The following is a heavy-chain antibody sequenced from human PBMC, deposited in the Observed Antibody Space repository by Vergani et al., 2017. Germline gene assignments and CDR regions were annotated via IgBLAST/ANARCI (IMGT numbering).Heavy chain of an antibody. CDR2: ISGSGGST. V-gene: IGHV3-23*01. CDR1: GFTFSSYA. Sequence: EVQLLESGGGLVQPGGSLRLSCAASGFTFSSYAMSWVRQAPGKGLEWVSAISGSGGSTYYADSVKGRFTISRDNSKNTLYLQMNSLRAEDTAVYYCAKEFMYYDSSGYCPCFDYWGQGTLVTVSS. J-gene: IGHJ4*02. CDR3: AKEFMYYDSSGYCPCFDY. D-gene: IGHD3-22*01.